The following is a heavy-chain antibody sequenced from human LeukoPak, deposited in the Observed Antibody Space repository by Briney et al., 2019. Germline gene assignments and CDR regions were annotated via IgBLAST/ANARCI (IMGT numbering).Heavy chain of an antibody. CDR3: ARDIFNSDFWSAYYDC. Sequence: GGSLRLSCAASGFTFSSYEMNWVRQAPGKGLEWVSYISSGNTIYYADSVKGRFTISRDNAKNSLYLQMNSLRAEDTAVYYCARDIFNSDFWSAYYDCWGRGTLVTVS. J-gene: IGHJ4*02. V-gene: IGHV3-48*03. D-gene: IGHD3-3*01. CDR2: ISSGNTI. CDR1: GFTFSSYE.